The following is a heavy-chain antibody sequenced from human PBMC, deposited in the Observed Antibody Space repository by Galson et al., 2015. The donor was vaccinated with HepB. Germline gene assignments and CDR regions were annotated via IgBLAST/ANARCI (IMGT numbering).Heavy chain of an antibody. V-gene: IGHV3-11*06. CDR1: GFTFSDYY. J-gene: IGHJ5*02. D-gene: IGHD5-18*01. CDR2: ISSSSNYR. CDR3: ARFVYNYGDEGWFDP. Sequence: SLRLSCAASGFTFSDYYMTWIRQAPGKGLDWVSYISSSSNYRHYADSVKGRFTISRDNAKNSLYLQMNSLRAEDTAVYYCARFVYNYGDEGWFDPWDQGTLVTVSS.